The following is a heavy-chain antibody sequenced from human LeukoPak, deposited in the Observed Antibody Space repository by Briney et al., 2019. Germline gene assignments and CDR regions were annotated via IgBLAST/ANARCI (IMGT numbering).Heavy chain of an antibody. J-gene: IGHJ4*02. CDR1: GYTFTTYD. D-gene: IGHD3-22*01. V-gene: IGHV1-18*01. Sequence: GASVKVSCKASGYTFTTYDIGWVRQAPGQGLEWMGWISTYHGNTNYAQKFQGRVTLTTETPTSIASLELRSLRSDGTAVYYCARVPRPSYETSGYYLDFWGQGTLVTVSS. CDR2: ISTYHGNT. CDR3: ARVPRPSYETSGYYLDF.